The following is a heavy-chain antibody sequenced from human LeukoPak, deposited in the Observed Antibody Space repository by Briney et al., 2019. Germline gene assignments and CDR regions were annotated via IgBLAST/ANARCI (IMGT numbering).Heavy chain of an antibody. CDR1: GYTFTTYD. V-gene: IGHV1-8*01. CDR2: LNPNSDNT. Sequence: AASVKVSCKTSGYTFTTYDINWVRQATGQGLEWMGWLNPNSDNTASAQSFQGRLTLTRNTSISTAYMELSSLRSEDTAIYYCGRAGSHDRRTIDFWGQGTLVSVSS. CDR3: GRAGSHDRRTIDF. D-gene: IGHD1-14*01. J-gene: IGHJ4*02.